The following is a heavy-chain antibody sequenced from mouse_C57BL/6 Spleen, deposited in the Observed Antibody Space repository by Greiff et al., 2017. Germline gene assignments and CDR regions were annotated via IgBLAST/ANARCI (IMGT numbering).Heavy chain of an antibody. V-gene: IGHV1-53*01. Sequence: QVQLQQPGTELVKPGASVKLSCKASGYTFTSYWMHWVKQRPGQGLEWIGNINPSNGGTNYNEKFKSKATLTVDKSSSTAYMQLRSLTSEDSAVFYWARGGVSSWFAYSGQGTLVTVSA. CDR2: INPSNGGT. J-gene: IGHJ3*01. CDR1: GYTFTSYW. CDR3: ARGGVSSWFAY.